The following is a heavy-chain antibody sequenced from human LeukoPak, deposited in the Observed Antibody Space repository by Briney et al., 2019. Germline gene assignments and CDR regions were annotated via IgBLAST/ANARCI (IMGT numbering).Heavy chain of an antibody. J-gene: IGHJ4*02. CDR2: IIPILGIA. CDR3: ARVVAAAGRYYFDY. D-gene: IGHD6-13*01. V-gene: IGHV1-69*04. CDR1: GGTFSSYA. Sequence: SVKVSCKASGGTFSSYAISWVRQAPGQGLEWMGRIIPILGIANYAQKFQGRVTITADKSTSTAHMELSSLRSEDTAVYYCARVVAAAGRYYFDYWGQGTLVTVSS.